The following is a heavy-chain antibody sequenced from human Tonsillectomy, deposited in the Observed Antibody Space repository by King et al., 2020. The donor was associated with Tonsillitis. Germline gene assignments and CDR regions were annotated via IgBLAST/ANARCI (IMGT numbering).Heavy chain of an antibody. CDR2: IYNSGNT. CDR3: ARDRYYDSSGYIYYYYGMDV. V-gene: IGHV3-53*01. Sequence: VQLVESGGGLIQPGGSLRLSCAASGFTVSSNYMSWVRQAPGKGLEWVSVIYNSGNTYYADSVKGRFTISRDNSKNTLYLQMNSLRAEDTAVYYSARDRYYDSSGYIYYYYGMDVWGQGTTVTVSS. CDR1: GFTVSSNY. D-gene: IGHD3-22*01. J-gene: IGHJ6*02.